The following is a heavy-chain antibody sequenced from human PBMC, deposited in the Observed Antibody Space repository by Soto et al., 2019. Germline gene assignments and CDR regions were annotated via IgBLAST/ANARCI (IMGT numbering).Heavy chain of an antibody. CDR2: ISYDGSNK. J-gene: IGHJ4*02. V-gene: IGHV3-30-3*01. D-gene: IGHD6-13*01. Sequence: GSLRLSCAASGFTLSSYAMHWVRQAPGKGLEWVAVISYDGSNKYYADSVKGRFTISRDNSKNTLYLQMNSLRAEDTAVYYCARDWLAAAGFDYWGQGTLVTVSS. CDR3: ARDWLAAAGFDY. CDR1: GFTLSSYA.